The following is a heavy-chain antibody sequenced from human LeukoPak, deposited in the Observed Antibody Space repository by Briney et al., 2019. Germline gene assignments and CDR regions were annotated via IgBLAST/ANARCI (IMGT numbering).Heavy chain of an antibody. CDR3: ARGAPFYYDSSGYSGWFDP. D-gene: IGHD3-22*01. CDR2: IYYSGST. J-gene: IGHJ5*02. CDR1: GGSISSSS. V-gene: IGHV4-59*01. Sequence: SETLSLTCTVSGGSISSSSWSWIRQPPGKGLEWIGYIYYSGSTNYNPSLKSRVTISVDTSKNQFSLKLSSVTAADTAVYYSARGAPFYYDSSGYSGWFDPWGQGTLVTVSS.